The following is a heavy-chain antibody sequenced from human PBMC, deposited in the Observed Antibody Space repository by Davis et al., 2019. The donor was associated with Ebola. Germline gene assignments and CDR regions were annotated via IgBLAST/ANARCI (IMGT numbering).Heavy chain of an antibody. J-gene: IGHJ4*02. Sequence: PSETLSLTCAVSGGSISSGGYSWSWIRQPPGKGLEWIGYIYHSGSTYYNPSLKSRVTISVDTSKNQFSLKLSSVTAADTAVYYCSASEQLAYFDYWGQGTLVTVSS. V-gene: IGHV4-30-2*02. CDR1: GGSISSGGYS. CDR2: IYHSGST. CDR3: SASEQLAYFDY. D-gene: IGHD6-6*01.